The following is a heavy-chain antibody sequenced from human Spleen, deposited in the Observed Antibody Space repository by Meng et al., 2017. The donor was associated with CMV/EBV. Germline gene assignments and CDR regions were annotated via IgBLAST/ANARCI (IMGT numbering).Heavy chain of an antibody. CDR1: GGTFNTYG. J-gene: IGHJ6*02. CDR2: IIPSIGTA. V-gene: IGHV1-69*05. CDR3: AREFWPKYYDSSGYPYGMDV. Sequence: SVKVSCKASGGTFNTYGISWVRQAPGQGLEWMGGIIPSIGTANYAQRIQGRVTITTDESTSTVYMELSSLRSEDTAVYYCAREFWPKYYDSSGYPYGMDVWGQGTTVTVSS. D-gene: IGHD3-22*01.